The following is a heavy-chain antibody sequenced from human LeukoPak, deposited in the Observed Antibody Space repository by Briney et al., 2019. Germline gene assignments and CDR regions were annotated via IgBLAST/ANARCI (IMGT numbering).Heavy chain of an antibody. Sequence: SVKVSCKASGGTFSSYTISWVRQAPGQGLEWMGRIIPILGIANYAQKFQGRVTITADKSTSTAYMELSSLRSEDTAVYYCARDGKQLGYCGGGSCGAFDIWGQGTMVTVSS. D-gene: IGHD2-15*01. CDR1: GGTFSSYT. V-gene: IGHV1-69*04. J-gene: IGHJ3*02. CDR3: ARDGKQLGYCGGGSCGAFDI. CDR2: IIPILGIA.